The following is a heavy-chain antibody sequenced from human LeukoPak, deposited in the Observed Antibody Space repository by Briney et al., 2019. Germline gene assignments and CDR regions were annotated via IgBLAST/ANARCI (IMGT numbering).Heavy chain of an antibody. CDR2: ISWDGDNT. J-gene: IGHJ5*02. D-gene: IGHD1-14*01. Sequence: GGSLRLSCAASGFTFDGYTMHWVRHAPGKGLEWVSLISWDGDNTYYADSVKGRFTISRDNSKNSLYLQMNSLRTEDTALYYCAKGTGRSTLNWFDPWGQGTLVTVSS. V-gene: IGHV3-43*01. CDR3: AKGTGRSTLNWFDP. CDR1: GFTFDGYT.